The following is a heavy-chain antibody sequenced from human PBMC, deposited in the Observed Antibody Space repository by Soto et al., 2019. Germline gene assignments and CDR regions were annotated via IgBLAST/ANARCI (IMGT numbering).Heavy chain of an antibody. J-gene: IGHJ6*02. D-gene: IGHD6-19*01. CDR1: GYTFTSYD. CDR2: MNPNSGNT. Sequence: ASVEVSCRASGYTFTSYDINWARQATGQGLEWMGWMNPNSGNTGYAQKFQGRVTMTRNTSISTAYMELSSLRSEDTAVYYCARGEYSSGTSYYYYGMDVWGQGTTVTVSS. V-gene: IGHV1-8*01. CDR3: ARGEYSSGTSYYYYGMDV.